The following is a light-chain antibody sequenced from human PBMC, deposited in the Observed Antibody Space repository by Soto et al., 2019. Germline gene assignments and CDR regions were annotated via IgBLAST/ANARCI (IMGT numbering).Light chain of an antibody. Sequence: QSVLTQPASVSGSPGQSITISCSGTGNDVSAYNYVSWYQQHPAKAPKLMIYDVSNRPSGVSDRFSGSKSGNTASLTISGLQAEDEADYYCYSYTSSSTYVFGSGTKVTVL. V-gene: IGLV2-14*01. J-gene: IGLJ1*01. CDR1: GNDVSAYNY. CDR2: DVS. CDR3: YSYTSSSTYV.